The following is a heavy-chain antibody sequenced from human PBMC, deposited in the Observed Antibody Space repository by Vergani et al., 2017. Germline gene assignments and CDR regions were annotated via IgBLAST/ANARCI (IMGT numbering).Heavy chain of an antibody. J-gene: IGHJ6*03. V-gene: IGHV3-15*01. CDR2: IKSNTDGGTT. Sequence: EVQLVESGGCLVKPGGSLRLSCAASGFTFSNAWMTWVRQAPGKGLEWVGRIKSNTDGGTTHYAAPVKGRFTISRDDSENTLYLQMNSLKSEDTAVYYCTTAGWNLHPNYYYYMDVWGKGTTVTVSS. D-gene: IGHD1-1*01. CDR3: TTAGWNLHPNYYYYMDV. CDR1: GFTFSNAW.